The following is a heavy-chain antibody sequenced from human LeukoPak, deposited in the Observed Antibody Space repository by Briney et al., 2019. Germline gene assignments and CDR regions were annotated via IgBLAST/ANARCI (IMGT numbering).Heavy chain of an antibody. Sequence: SETLSLTCTVSGGSISNYYWGWIRQPPGKGLEWIGSIYYSGSTYYNPSLKSRVTISVDTSKNQFSLKLSSVTAAGTAVYYCARDKITFGGVRDYWGQGTLVTVSS. D-gene: IGHD3-16*01. CDR1: GGSISNYY. CDR2: IYYSGST. CDR3: ARDKITFGGVRDY. J-gene: IGHJ4*02. V-gene: IGHV4-39*07.